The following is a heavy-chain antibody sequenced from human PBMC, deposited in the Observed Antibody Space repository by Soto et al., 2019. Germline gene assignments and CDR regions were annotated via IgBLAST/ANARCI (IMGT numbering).Heavy chain of an antibody. CDR1: VGSVSSGIYY. CDR2: IYYSGST. D-gene: IGHD1-26*01. CDR3: ARAGLGDGSDY. J-gene: IGHJ4*02. Sequence: QVQLQESGPGLVKPSETLSLTCTVSVGSVSSGIYYWSWIRQPPGKGLEWIGYIYYSGSTKYNPSLQSRVTISVDTSKNQFSLKRSSVTAADTAVYYCARAGLGDGSDYWGQGTLVTVSS. V-gene: IGHV4-61*01.